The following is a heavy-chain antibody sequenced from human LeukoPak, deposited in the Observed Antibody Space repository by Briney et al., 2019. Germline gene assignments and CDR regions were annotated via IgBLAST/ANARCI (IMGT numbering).Heavy chain of an antibody. V-gene: IGHV3-74*01. CDR3: AMIKEG. Sequence: GGSLRLSCAASGFTFSNNWMHWVRQAPGKGLVWVSRINSDGRTTTYADSVKGRFTISRDNAKNTLYLQMNSLRAEDTAVYYCAMIKEGWGQGTLVTVSS. CDR2: INSDGRTT. D-gene: IGHD3-22*01. J-gene: IGHJ4*02. CDR1: GFTFSNNW.